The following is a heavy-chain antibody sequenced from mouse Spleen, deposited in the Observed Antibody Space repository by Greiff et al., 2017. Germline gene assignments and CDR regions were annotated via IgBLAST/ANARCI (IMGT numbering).Heavy chain of an antibody. CDR2: INPSTGYT. Sequence: QVQLQQSGTVLARPGASVKMSCKTSGYTFTSYWMHWVKQRPGQGLEWIGYINPSTGYTEYNQKFKDKATLTADKSSSTAYMQLSSLTSEDSAVYYCARRNYRYDLWYFDVWGAGTTVTVSS. CDR3: ARRNYRYDLWYFDV. V-gene: IGHV1-4*01. D-gene: IGHD2-14*01. J-gene: IGHJ1*01. CDR1: GYTFTSYW.